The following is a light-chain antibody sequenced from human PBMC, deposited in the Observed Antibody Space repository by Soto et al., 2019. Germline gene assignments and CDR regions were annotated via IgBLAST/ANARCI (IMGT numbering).Light chain of an antibody. CDR3: MQSAQLPRT. CDR1: QSLLQRDGKTY. J-gene: IGKJ2*01. CDR2: EAS. V-gene: IGKV2D-29*01. Sequence: DIALTQTPLSQSVTPGQPASISCKSSQSLLQRDGKTYLYWYLQRPGQPPQILIYEASKRFSGVPDRFSGSGSGTDFTLTISRVEAEDVGVYYCMQSAQLPRTFGQGTKLEIK.